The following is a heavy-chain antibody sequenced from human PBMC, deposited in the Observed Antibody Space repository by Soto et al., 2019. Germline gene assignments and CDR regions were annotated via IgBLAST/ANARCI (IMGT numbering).Heavy chain of an antibody. CDR2: ISYTGST. D-gene: IGHD3-10*01. J-gene: IGHJ4*02. V-gene: IGHV4-61*01. CDR3: ARVVYYGSGSYYSFDY. Sequence: QVQLQESGPGLVKPSETLSLTCTVSGGSVSSGSYYWSWIRLPPGKGLEWSGYISYTGSTNYNPSLMSRLTISVDTSKNQFSLKLNSVTAADTAVYYCARVVYYGSGSYYSFDYWGQGALVTVSS. CDR1: GGSVSSGSYY.